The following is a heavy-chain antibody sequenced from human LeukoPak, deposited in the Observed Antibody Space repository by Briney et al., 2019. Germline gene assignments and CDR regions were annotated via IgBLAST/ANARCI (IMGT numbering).Heavy chain of an antibody. CDR3: AKDNEEMAIDY. D-gene: IGHD5-12*01. CDR1: GFTFSSYG. V-gene: IGHV3-9*01. J-gene: IGHJ4*02. CDR2: ISWNSGSI. Sequence: GGSLRLSCAASGFTFSSYGMHWVRQAPGKGLEWVSGISWNSGSIGYADSVKGRFTISRDNAKNSLYLQMNSLRAEDTALYYCAKDNEEMAIDYWGQGTLVTVSS.